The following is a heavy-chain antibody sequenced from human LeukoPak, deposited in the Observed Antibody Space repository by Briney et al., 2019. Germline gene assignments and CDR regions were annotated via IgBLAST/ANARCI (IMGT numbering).Heavy chain of an antibody. D-gene: IGHD3-3*01. CDR2: IKHDGSEK. Sequence: GGSLRLSCAASGFTFSNYWMTWVRQAPGKGLEWVANIKHDGSEKYYVDSMKGRFTISRDNAKNSLYLQMNSLRADDTAVYYCAGYYDFASPSFDYWGQGTLVTVSS. J-gene: IGHJ4*02. CDR3: AGYYDFASPSFDY. V-gene: IGHV3-7*01. CDR1: GFTFSNYW.